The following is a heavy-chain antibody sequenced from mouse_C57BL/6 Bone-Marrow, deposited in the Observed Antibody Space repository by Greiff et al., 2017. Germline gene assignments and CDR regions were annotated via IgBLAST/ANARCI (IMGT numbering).Heavy chain of an antibody. J-gene: IGHJ2*01. CDR2: IDPEDGET. Sequence: VQLQQSGAELVKPGASVKLSCTASGFYIKDYYIHWVKQRTEQGLEWIGRIDPEDGETKYAPKFQDKATITADTSSNTAYLQLSSLTSEDTAVYYCTRSLIYYGTNYWGQGTTLTVSS. CDR3: TRSLIYYGTNY. D-gene: IGHD1-1*01. V-gene: IGHV14-2*01. CDR1: GFYIKDYY.